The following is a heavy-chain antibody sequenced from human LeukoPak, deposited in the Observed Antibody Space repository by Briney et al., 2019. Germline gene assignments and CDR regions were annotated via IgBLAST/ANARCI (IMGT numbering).Heavy chain of an antibody. J-gene: IGHJ2*01. CDR1: GGSFSY. D-gene: IGHD3-16*01. CDR3: ARGLAGRASGAVYFDL. V-gene: IGHV4-59*01. Sequence: SETLSLTCIVSGGSFSYLSWIRQPPGKGLEWIGIIYDHGRTEYNPSLRSRVSISVDTSKNQVSLRLNSVTPADTAVYYCARGLAGRASGAVYFDLWGRGALVTVSS. CDR2: IYDHGRT.